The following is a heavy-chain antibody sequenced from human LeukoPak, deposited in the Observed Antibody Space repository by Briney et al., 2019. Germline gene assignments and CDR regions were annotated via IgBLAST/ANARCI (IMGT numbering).Heavy chain of an antibody. CDR3: ARDPGGYSYGYYFDN. Sequence: GGSLRLSCAASGFTFSNYWMSWVRQAPGKGLEWVANIKQDGSEKYYVDSVKGRFTISRDNAKKSLYLQMSSLRAEDTAVYYCARDPGGYSYGYYFDNWGQGTTVTVSS. V-gene: IGHV3-7*05. J-gene: IGHJ4*02. CDR1: GFTFSNYW. CDR2: IKQDGSEK. D-gene: IGHD5-18*01.